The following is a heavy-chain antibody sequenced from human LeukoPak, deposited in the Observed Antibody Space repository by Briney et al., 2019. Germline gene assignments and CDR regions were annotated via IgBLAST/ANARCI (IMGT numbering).Heavy chain of an antibody. V-gene: IGHV3-64D*06. D-gene: IGHD4-23*01. CDR3: VKDPFYGGNPLYYFDY. Sequence: PGGSLRPSCAASGFTFSSYAMHWVRQAPGKGLECVSALTGDGGRTYYADSVKGRFTISRDNSKNTLYLQMSSLRVEDTAVYYCVKDPFYGGNPLYYFDYWGQGTLVAVSS. CDR2: LTGDGGRT. J-gene: IGHJ4*02. CDR1: GFTFSSYA.